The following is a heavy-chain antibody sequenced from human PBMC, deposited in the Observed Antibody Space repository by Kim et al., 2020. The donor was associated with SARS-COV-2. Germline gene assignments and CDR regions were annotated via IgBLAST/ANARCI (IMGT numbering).Heavy chain of an antibody. J-gene: IGHJ4*02. CDR2: IYYSGST. CDR1: GGSISSGDYY. CDR3: ARAISSTWLVIRHFDY. Sequence: SETLSLTCTVSGGSISSGDYYWSWIRQPPGKGLEWIGYIYYSGSTYYNPSLKSRVTISVDTSKNQFSLKLSFVTAADTAVYYCARAISSTWLVIRHFDYWGQGTLVTVSS. V-gene: IGHV4-30-4*01. D-gene: IGHD6-19*01.